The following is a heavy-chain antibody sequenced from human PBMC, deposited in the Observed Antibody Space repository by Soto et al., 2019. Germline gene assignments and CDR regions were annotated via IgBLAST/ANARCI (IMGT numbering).Heavy chain of an antibody. CDR2: IHYSGST. V-gene: IGHV4-59*12. CDR1: GASISSYS. CDR3: ARGNHWQGLPRDFDF. Sequence: SETLSLTCSVSGASISSYSWSWIRQPPGKGMEWIGYIHYSGSTNSNPSLKSRVTISVDTSKNQFSLKLNSVTAADTAVYYCARGNHWQGLPRDFDFWGQGTLVTVSS. D-gene: IGHD6-19*01. J-gene: IGHJ4*02.